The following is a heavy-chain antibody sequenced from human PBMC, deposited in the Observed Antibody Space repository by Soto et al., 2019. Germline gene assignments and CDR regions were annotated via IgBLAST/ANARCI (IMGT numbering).Heavy chain of an antibody. V-gene: IGHV3-21*01. CDR1: GFTFSSYS. J-gene: IGHJ4*02. D-gene: IGHD2-15*01. CDR3: AAASLKYCSGGSCYFDY. Sequence: EVQLVESGGGLVKPGGSLRLSCAASGFTFSSYSMNWVRQAPGKGLEWVSSISSSSSYIYYADSVKGRFTISRDNAKNSLYLQMNSLRAEDTAVYYCAAASLKYCSGGSCYFDYWGQGTLVTVSS. CDR2: ISSSSSYI.